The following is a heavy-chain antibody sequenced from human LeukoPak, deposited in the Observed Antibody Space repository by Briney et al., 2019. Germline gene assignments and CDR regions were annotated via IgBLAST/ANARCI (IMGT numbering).Heavy chain of an antibody. CDR2: INPNSGGT. Sequence: GASVKVSCKASGYTFTGYYMHWVRQAPGQGLEWMGWINPNSGGTNYAQKFQGRVTMTRDTSISTAYMELSRLRSDDTAVYYCARAVRFLEWFPPLNWFDPWGQGTLVTVSS. V-gene: IGHV1-2*02. D-gene: IGHD3-3*01. CDR1: GYTFTGYY. CDR3: ARAVRFLEWFPPLNWFDP. J-gene: IGHJ5*02.